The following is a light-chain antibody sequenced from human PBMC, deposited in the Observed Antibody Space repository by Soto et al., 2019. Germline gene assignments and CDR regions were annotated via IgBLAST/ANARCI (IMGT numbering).Light chain of an antibody. CDR2: GAS. V-gene: IGKV3-15*01. Sequence: IVLTQSPGTLSLSPGERATLSCRASQSVDINLAWYQQRPGQAPRLLIYGASTRATDMPGRFSGRGAGAEFTLTISSLQSEDFAVYYCQQYRSYPRTFGQGTKV. CDR3: QQYRSYPRT. J-gene: IGKJ1*01. CDR1: QSVDIN.